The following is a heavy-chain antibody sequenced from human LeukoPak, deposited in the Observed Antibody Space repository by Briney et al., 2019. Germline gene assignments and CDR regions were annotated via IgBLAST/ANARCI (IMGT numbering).Heavy chain of an antibody. J-gene: IGHJ5*02. D-gene: IGHD3-22*01. CDR1: GFTVSSNY. CDR3: AREYYDSSGYYVNWFDP. V-gene: IGHV3-66*01. Sequence: GGSLRLSCAASGFTVSSNYMSWVRQAPGKGLEGVSVIYSGGSTYYAESVKGRFTISRDNSKNTLYLQMNSLRAEDTAVYYCAREYYDSSGYYVNWFDPWGQGTLVTVSS. CDR2: IYSGGST.